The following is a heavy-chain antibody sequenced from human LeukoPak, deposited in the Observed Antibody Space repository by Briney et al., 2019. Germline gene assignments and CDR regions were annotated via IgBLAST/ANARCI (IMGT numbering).Heavy chain of an antibody. J-gene: IGHJ3*02. Sequence: SETVSLTCTVSGGSINNYYWSWIRQPAGKGLEWVGRIYTRGSTNYNPSLKSRVTMSVATSKNQYSLKLSSVTAADTAVYYCARGRYCSADICSGGDAFDIWGQGTMVSVSS. CDR1: GGSINNYY. V-gene: IGHV4-4*07. CDR3: ARGRYCSADICSGGDAFDI. D-gene: IGHD2-15*01. CDR2: IYTRGST.